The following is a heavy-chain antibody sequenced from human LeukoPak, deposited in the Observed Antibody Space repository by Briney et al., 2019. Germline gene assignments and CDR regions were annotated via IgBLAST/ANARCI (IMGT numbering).Heavy chain of an antibody. Sequence: ASVKVSCKASGYTFTGYYMHWVRQAPGQGLEWLGLINPSGSSTLYAQKFQGRVTMTRDMSTTTDYMELSSLRSEDTAVYYCARDNSVGDIAWWFDPWGQGTLVSVSS. V-gene: IGHV1-46*01. CDR2: INPSGSST. CDR3: ARDNSVGDIAWWFDP. J-gene: IGHJ5*02. CDR1: GYTFTGYY. D-gene: IGHD3-16*02.